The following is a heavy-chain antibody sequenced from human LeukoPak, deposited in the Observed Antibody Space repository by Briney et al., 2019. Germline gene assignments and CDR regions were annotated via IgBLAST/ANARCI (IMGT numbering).Heavy chain of an antibody. Sequence: SETLSLTCTVSGGSISSSSYYWSWIRQPPGKGLEWIGYIYYSGSTNYNPSLKSRVTISVDTSKNQFSLKLSSVTAADTAVYYCARDGDGLESGIFVYWGQGTLVTVSS. CDR3: ARDGDGLESGIFVY. CDR2: IYYSGST. CDR1: GGSISSSSYY. J-gene: IGHJ4*02. D-gene: IGHD5-24*01. V-gene: IGHV4-61*01.